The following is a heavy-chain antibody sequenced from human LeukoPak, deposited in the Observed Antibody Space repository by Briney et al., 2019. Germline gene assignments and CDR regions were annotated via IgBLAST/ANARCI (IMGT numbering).Heavy chain of an antibody. V-gene: IGHV3-23*01. CDR3: AAGGGNTSDP. J-gene: IGHJ5*02. CDR2: FTGSAGNI. D-gene: IGHD1/OR15-1a*01. Sequence: PGGSLRLSCAASGFTFSSQALSWVRQAPGKGLEWVSSFTGSAGNIHYADSVKGRFTLSRDNSKSTMYLQMNSLRVDDTAIYYCAAGGGNTSDPWGQGTLVTVSS. CDR1: GFTFSSQA.